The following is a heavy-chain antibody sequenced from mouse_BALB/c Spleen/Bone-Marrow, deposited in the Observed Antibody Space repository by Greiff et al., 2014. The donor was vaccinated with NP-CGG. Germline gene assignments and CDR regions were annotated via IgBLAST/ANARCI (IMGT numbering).Heavy chain of an antibody. D-gene: IGHD2-14*01. Sequence: VQLQQSGAELVRPGASVKVSCKASGYTFTNYWINWVRQRPGQGLEWIGNIYPSDSYSNYNQKFKGKATLTVDKSSSTAYMQLSSPTSEVSAVYYCARRDRYDYYGVDYWGQGTLVTVSS. V-gene: IGHV1-69*02. CDR1: GYTFTNYW. CDR3: ARRDRYDYYGVDY. J-gene: IGHJ4*01. CDR2: IYPSDSYS.